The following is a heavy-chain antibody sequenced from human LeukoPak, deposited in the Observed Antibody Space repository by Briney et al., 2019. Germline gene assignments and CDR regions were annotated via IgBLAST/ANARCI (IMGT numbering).Heavy chain of an antibody. CDR2: ISSSGSYI. Sequence: GGSLRLSCEASGFTFSAYAMTWVRQAPGKGLEWVSSISSSGSYIYYADSVKGRFTISRDNAKNSLYLQMNSLRAEDTAVYYCARTTGYSSGWSCDYWGQGTLVTVSS. D-gene: IGHD6-19*01. CDR1: GFTFSAYA. J-gene: IGHJ4*02. CDR3: ARTTGYSSGWSCDY. V-gene: IGHV3-21*01.